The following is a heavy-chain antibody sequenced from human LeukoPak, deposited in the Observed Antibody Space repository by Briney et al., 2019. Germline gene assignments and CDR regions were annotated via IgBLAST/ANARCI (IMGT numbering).Heavy chain of an antibody. Sequence: GGSLRLSCAASGFTFSSYAMSWVHQAPGKGLEWVSAISGSGGSTYYADSVKGRFTISRDNSKNTLYLQMNSLRAEDTAVYYCAMGSTTYYYGMDVWGQGTTVTVSS. V-gene: IGHV3-23*01. J-gene: IGHJ6*02. CDR3: AMGSTTYYYGMDV. D-gene: IGHD2-2*01. CDR2: ISGSGGST. CDR1: GFTFSSYA.